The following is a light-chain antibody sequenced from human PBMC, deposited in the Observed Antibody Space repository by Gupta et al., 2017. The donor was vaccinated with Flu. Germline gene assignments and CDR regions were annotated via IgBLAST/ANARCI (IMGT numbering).Light chain of an antibody. J-gene: IGKJ1*01. CDR1: QSAVSK. V-gene: IGKV3-15*01. CDR2: GAS. CDR3: QHYNGWPLT. Sequence: EIVLTPSPATLSVSPGERATLSCRASQSAVSKIAWYQKKPGQAPRLLMYGASTRATGIPARCSGSGSGTEFTLTISSLESEDFALYYCQHYNGWPLTFGQGTKVEI.